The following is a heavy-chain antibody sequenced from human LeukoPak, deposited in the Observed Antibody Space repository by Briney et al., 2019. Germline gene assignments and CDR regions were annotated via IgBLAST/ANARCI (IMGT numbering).Heavy chain of an antibody. D-gene: IGHD3-10*01. CDR3: ARDGYGSGFDY. V-gene: IGHV4-31*03. CDR2: IFYSGST. CDR1: GTSISSGGYY. J-gene: IGHJ4*02. Sequence: SETLSLTCTVSGTSISSGGYYWSWIRQHPGKGLEWIGYIFYSGSTYYNPSLKSRFTISVDTSKNQFSLKVNSVTAADTAVYYCARDGYGSGFDYWGQGTLVTVSS.